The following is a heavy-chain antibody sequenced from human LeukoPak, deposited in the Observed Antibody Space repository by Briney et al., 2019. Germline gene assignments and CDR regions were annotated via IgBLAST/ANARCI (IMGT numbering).Heavy chain of an antibody. V-gene: IGHV4-34*01. J-gene: IGHJ5*02. CDR2: INHSGST. D-gene: IGHD2-15*01. Sequence: SETLSLTCAVYGGSFSGYYWSWIRQPPGKGLEWIGEINHSGSTNYNPSLKSRVTISVDTSKNQFSLKLSSVTAADTAVYYCARGGPRYCSGGSCYTSWFDPWGQGTLVTVSS. CDR3: ARGGPRYCSGGSCYTSWFDP. CDR1: GGSFSGYY.